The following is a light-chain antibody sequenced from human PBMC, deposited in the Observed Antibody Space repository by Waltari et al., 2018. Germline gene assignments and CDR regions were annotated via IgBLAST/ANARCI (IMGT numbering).Light chain of an antibody. J-gene: IGKJ2*01. Sequence: EIVLTQSPATLSLSRGAGATLSCRVSQGVRRYLAWYQQKPGQAPRLLIYDASNRATGIPARFSGSGSGTDFTLTISSLEPEDFAVYYCQQRSNWPPLYTFGQGTKLEIK. CDR1: QGVRRY. CDR3: QQRSNWPPLYT. V-gene: IGKV3-11*01. CDR2: DAS.